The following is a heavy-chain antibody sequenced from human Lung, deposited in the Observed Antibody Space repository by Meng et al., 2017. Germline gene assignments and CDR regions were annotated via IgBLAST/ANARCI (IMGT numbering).Heavy chain of an antibody. Sequence: QVHPVQSGPEVKKLGASVKVSCKASDYTFTGFGVSWVRQGPGLGLEWMAWLGAHDGDTSFGPKFQGRVTVTADRPTATAYMELRSLRFDDTAVYYCARGTPGRSYANYWGPGTLVTVSS. CDR1: DYTFTGFG. CDR3: ARGTPGRSYANY. D-gene: IGHD1-26*01. V-gene: IGHV1-18*01. CDR2: LGAHDGDT. J-gene: IGHJ4*02.